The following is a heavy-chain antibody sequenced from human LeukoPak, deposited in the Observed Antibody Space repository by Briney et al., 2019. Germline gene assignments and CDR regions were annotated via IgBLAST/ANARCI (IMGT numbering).Heavy chain of an antibody. CDR1: GFTFSSYG. Sequence: GGSLRLSCAASGFTFSSYGMHWVRQAPGKGLEWVAFIRFDGNNKYYADSVKGRFTISRDNSKNTLYLQMNSLRAEDTAVYYCAKDSSVYYYDSRNFDYWGQGTLVTVSS. CDR3: AKDSSVYYYDSRNFDY. J-gene: IGHJ4*02. V-gene: IGHV3-30*02. CDR2: IRFDGNNK. D-gene: IGHD3-22*01.